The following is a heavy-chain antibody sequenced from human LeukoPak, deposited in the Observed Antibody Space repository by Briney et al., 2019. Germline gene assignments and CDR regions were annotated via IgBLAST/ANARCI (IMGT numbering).Heavy chain of an antibody. Sequence: SETLSLTCTVSGGSISSGGYYWSWIRQHPGKGLEWIGYIYYSGSTYYNPSLKGRVTISVDTSKNQFSLKLSSVTAADTAVYYCASNGLRDYYDSSGYPDYWGQGTLVTVSS. J-gene: IGHJ4*02. CDR3: ASNGLRDYYDSSGYPDY. CDR1: GGSISSGGYY. D-gene: IGHD3-22*01. CDR2: IYYSGST. V-gene: IGHV4-31*03.